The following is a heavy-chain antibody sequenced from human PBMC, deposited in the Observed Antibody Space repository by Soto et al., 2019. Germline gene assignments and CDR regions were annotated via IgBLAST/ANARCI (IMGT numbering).Heavy chain of an antibody. V-gene: IGHV3-23*01. D-gene: IGHD3-22*01. CDR3: AXEFDTSGYYSYYYAMDV. CDR2: LGDSGTKT. CDR1: GFKFSTFA. J-gene: IGHJ6*02. Sequence: GGSLRLSCAASGFKFSTFAMSWVRQAPGKGLEWVSGLGDSGTKTYYAASVRGRFIISRDNSKNTVDLQMNSLRAEDTAVYYCAXEFDTSGYYSYYYAMDVWGQGTTVTVSS.